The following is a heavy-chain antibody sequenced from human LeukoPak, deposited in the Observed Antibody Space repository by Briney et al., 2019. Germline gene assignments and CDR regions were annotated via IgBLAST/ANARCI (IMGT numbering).Heavy chain of an antibody. Sequence: GASVKVSCKASGYTFTGYYMHWVRQATGQGLEWMGWMNPNSGNTGYAQKFQGRVTMTRNTSISTAYMELSSLRSEDTAVYYCARGKEYCSSTSCPPDDYWGQGTLVTVSS. V-gene: IGHV1-8*02. J-gene: IGHJ4*02. CDR1: GYTFTGYY. D-gene: IGHD2-2*01. CDR3: ARGKEYCSSTSCPPDDY. CDR2: MNPNSGNT.